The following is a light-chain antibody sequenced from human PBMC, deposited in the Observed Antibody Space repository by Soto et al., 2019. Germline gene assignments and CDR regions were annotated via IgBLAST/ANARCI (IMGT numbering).Light chain of an antibody. CDR3: HHFGSSRHT. CDR2: GAS. Sequence: EIVMTQSPATLSVSPGDRATLSCRASQSVSSTYLAWYRHKPGQAPRLLIYGASSRAAGIPDRFSGSGSGTDFTLTISRLEPEDFAVYYCHHFGSSRHTFGQGTKVDIK. CDR1: QSVSSTY. V-gene: IGKV3-20*01. J-gene: IGKJ2*01.